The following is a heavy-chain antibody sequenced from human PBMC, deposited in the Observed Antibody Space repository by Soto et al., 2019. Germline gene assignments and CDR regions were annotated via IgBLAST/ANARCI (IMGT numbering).Heavy chain of an antibody. D-gene: IGHD2-15*01. J-gene: IGHJ4*02. CDR2: ISYSGST. V-gene: IGHV4-59*11. CDR1: GGSIFSHY. Sequence: SETLSLTCTVSGGSIFSHYWTWLRQSPGRGLEWIGYISYSGSTYYNPSLKSRVTISADTSKNQFSLRMNSMIAADTAVYYCARADPDASVGYWGQGTLVTVSS. CDR3: ARADPDASVGY.